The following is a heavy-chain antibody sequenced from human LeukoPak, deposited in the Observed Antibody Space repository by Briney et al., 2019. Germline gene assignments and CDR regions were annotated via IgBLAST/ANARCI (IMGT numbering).Heavy chain of an antibody. CDR2: IYSGGST. D-gene: IGHD1-26*01. J-gene: IGHJ4*02. Sequence: GGSLRLSCAASGFTVSSNYMSWVRQAPGKGLEWVSVIYSGGSTYYADAVKGRFTISRDNSKNTLYLQMNSLRAEDTAVYYCAKGLQWELPCDYWGQGTLVTVSS. V-gene: IGHV3-53*01. CDR1: GFTVSSNY. CDR3: AKGLQWELPCDY.